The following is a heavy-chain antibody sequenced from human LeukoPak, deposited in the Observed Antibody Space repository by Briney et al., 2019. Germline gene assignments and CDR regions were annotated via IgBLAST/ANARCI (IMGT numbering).Heavy chain of an antibody. CDR3: ARHTNLLPSYSNGYYGIDV. CDR2: IYYSGST. CDR1: GGSISNYY. J-gene: IGHJ6*02. D-gene: IGHD2-15*01. Sequence: SETLSLTCTVPGGSISNYYWSWIRHPPGKGLEWIGYIYYSGSTSYNPSLKSRVTVTVDTSRNQFSLKMSSVTAADSAVYYCARHTNLLPSYSNGYYGIDVWGLGATVTVSS. V-gene: IGHV4-59*08.